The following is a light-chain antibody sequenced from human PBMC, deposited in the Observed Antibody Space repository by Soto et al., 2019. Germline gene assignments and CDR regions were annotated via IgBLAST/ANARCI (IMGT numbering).Light chain of an antibody. J-gene: IGKJ1*01. CDR2: GAS. Sequence: EIVLTQSPGTLSLSPGERATLSCRASQSFSSSYLAWYQQKPGQAPRLLMYGASSRATGIPDRFSGSGSGTDFTLTISRLEPEDFAVYYCQQYGDSRTFGQGTKVEIK. CDR1: QSFSSSY. V-gene: IGKV3-20*01. CDR3: QQYGDSRT.